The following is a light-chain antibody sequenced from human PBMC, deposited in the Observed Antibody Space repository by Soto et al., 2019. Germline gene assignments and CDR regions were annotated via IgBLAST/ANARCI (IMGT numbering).Light chain of an antibody. V-gene: IGLV2-23*02. Sequence: QSVLTQPASVSGSPGQSIAISCTGTSSDVGSYDRVSCYQQHPGKAPTLMIYEVNKRPSGVSNRFSGSKSGNTASLTISGLQAEDEADYYCCSSVGGPNWVFGGGTKLTVL. CDR2: EVN. J-gene: IGLJ3*02. CDR1: SSDVGSYDR. CDR3: CSSVGGPNWV.